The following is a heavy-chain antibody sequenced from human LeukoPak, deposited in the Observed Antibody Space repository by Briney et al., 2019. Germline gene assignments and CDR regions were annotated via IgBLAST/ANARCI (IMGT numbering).Heavy chain of an antibody. CDR3: ARALPITMIVVVYPGGMDV. D-gene: IGHD3-22*01. CDR2: ISYDGSNK. Sequence: GGSLRLSCAASGFTFSSYGMHWVRQAPGKGLEWVAVISYDGSNKYYAGSVKGRFTISRDNSKNTLYLQMNSLRAEDTAVYYCARALPITMIVVVYPGGMDVWGQGTTVIVSS. V-gene: IGHV3-30*03. J-gene: IGHJ6*02. CDR1: GFTFSSYG.